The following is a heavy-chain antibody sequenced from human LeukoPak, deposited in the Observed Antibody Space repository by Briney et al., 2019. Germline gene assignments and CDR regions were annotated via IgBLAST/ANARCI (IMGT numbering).Heavy chain of an antibody. CDR1: GDSISSSNFH. D-gene: IGHD5-18*01. Sequence: PSETLSLTCSVSGDSISSSNFHWGWIRPSPGKRLEWIGTIDYRGRTFYNPSLNNRVTISADTSRNQLSLKLSSVTATDTAIYYCVRRVNTYGGWFDRWGQGALVTVSS. J-gene: IGHJ5*02. CDR2: IDYRGRT. CDR3: VRRVNTYGGWFDR. V-gene: IGHV4-39*01.